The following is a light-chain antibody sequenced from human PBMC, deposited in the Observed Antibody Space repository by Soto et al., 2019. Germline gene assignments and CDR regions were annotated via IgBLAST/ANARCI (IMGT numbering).Light chain of an antibody. Sequence: EIVMTQSPPSLSVTPGEPASISCRSSQSLLHSNGFQYLDWYLQKPGQSPQLLIYLGFNRASGVPDRFSGSGSGTDFTLKISRVEAEDVGIYFCMQPLEAPWTFGQGTKVELK. V-gene: IGKV2-28*01. CDR3: MQPLEAPWT. CDR2: LGF. CDR1: QSLLHSNGFQY. J-gene: IGKJ1*01.